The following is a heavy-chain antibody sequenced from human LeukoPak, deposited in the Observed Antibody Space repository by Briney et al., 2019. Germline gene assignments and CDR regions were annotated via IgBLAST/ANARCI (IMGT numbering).Heavy chain of an antibody. CDR1: GVKFSDYS. V-gene: IGHV3-48*01. CDR3: ARDYKYAFDN. Sequence: PGGSLRLSCAAPGVKFSDYSMNWVRQGPGKGLEWSSYIGIDSGNTNYADSVKGRFTISGDKAKNSLYLQMNSLRVEDTGVYYCARDYKYAFDNWGQGTLVTVSS. D-gene: IGHD5-24*01. J-gene: IGHJ4*02. CDR2: IGIDSGNT.